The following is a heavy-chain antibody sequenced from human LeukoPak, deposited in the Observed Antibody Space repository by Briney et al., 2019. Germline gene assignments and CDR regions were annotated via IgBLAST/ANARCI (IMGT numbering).Heavy chain of an antibody. CDR1: GYTFTSYG. Sequence: ASVKVSCKASGYTFTSYGISWVRQAPGQGLEWIGWISAYNGNTNYAQKLQGRVTMTTDTSTSTAYLELRSLRSDDTAVYYCARAKAGTLNWFDPWGQGTLVTVSS. CDR2: ISAYNGNT. CDR3: ARAKAGTLNWFDP. D-gene: IGHD6-19*01. V-gene: IGHV1-18*01. J-gene: IGHJ5*02.